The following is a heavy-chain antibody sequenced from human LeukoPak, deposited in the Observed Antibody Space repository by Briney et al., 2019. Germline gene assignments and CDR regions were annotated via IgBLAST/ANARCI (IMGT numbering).Heavy chain of an antibody. D-gene: IGHD3-10*01. V-gene: IGHV4-59*08. CDR2: IYYSGST. CDR1: GGSISPYY. J-gene: IGHJ4*02. Sequence: PSETLSLTCTVSGGSISPYYWSWIRQPPGKGLEWIGYIYYSGSTNYNPSLKSRVTISVDTSRNQFSLKLSSVTAADTAVYYCARHGDYGSGSYTPLDYWGQGTLVTVSS. CDR3: ARHGDYGSGSYTPLDY.